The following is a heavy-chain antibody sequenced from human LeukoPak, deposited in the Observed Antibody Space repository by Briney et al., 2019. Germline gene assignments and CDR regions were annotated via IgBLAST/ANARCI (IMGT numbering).Heavy chain of an antibody. D-gene: IGHD5-18*01. Sequence: PGGSLRLSCAASGFTFSSYAMSWVRQAPGKGLEWVSAISGSGVNTHYADSVKGRFIISRDNSKNTLYLQMNSLRAEDTAVYYCAKHGYSYGYYFDYWGQGTLVTVCS. V-gene: IGHV3-23*01. CDR1: GFTFSSYA. CDR2: ISGSGVNT. J-gene: IGHJ4*02. CDR3: AKHGYSYGYYFDY.